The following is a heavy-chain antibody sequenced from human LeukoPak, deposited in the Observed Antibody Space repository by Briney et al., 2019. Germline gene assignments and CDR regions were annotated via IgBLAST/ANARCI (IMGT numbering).Heavy chain of an antibody. CDR3: VRDFRSADY. CDR1: GFTFSSYS. J-gene: IGHJ4*02. V-gene: IGHV3-48*02. Sequence: RAGGSLRLSCAASGFTFSSYSMNWARQAPGKGLEWVSFISSSSSTIYYADSVKARFTTSRDNAKNTVYLQMNGLREEDTAVYYCVRDFRSADYWGQGTLVTVSS. CDR2: ISSSSSTI.